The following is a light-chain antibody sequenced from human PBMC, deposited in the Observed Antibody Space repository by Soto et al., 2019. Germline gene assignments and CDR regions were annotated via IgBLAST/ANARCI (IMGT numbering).Light chain of an antibody. Sequence: ESVLTQSPGALSLSPGERATLSCRASQSVSSSYLAWYQQKPGQAPWLLIFGASIRATGLPDRFSGSGSGADFTLTISRLEPEDFAVYYCQEYGSSPWTFGQGTKVDIK. CDR3: QEYGSSPWT. J-gene: IGKJ1*01. CDR1: QSVSSSY. V-gene: IGKV3-20*01. CDR2: GAS.